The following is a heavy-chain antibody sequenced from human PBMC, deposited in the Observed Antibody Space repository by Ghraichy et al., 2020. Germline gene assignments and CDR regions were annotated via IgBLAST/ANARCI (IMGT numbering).Heavy chain of an antibody. J-gene: IGHJ6*02. CDR2: IDWDDDK. V-gene: IGHV2-70*01. D-gene: IGHD2-15*01. CDR3: ARIPYLGYCSGGSCYYYYYGMDV. CDR1: GFSLSTSGMC. Sequence: SGPTLVKPTQTLTLTCTFSGFSLSTSGMCVSWIRQPPGKALEWLALIDWDDDKYYSTSLKTRLTISKDTSKNQVVLTMTNMDPVDTATYYCARIPYLGYCSGGSCYYYYYGMDVWGQGTTVTVSS.